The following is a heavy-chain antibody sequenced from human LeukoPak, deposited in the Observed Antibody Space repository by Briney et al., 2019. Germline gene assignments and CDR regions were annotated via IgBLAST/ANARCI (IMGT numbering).Heavy chain of an antibody. J-gene: IGHJ4*02. Sequence: ASVKVSCKASGYTFTSYAMNWVRQAPGQGLEWMGWINTNTGNPTYAQGFTGRFVFSLDTSVSTAYLQISSLKAEDTAVYYCAREAGLYCSGGSCYLGYWGQGTLVTVSS. CDR1: GYTFTSYA. CDR3: AREAGLYCSGGSCYLGY. V-gene: IGHV7-4-1*02. D-gene: IGHD2-15*01. CDR2: INTNTGNP.